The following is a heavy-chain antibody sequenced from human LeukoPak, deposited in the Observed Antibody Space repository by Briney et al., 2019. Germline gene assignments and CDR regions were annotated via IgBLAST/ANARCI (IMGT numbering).Heavy chain of an antibody. CDR3: VRQNSDYYYYYLDV. D-gene: IGHD1-7*01. CDR2: VYYSGTT. Sequence: PSETLSLTCIVSGGSVSSSSSYWAWIRQPPGRGLEWIGSVYYSGTTYYNTSLESRVTISEDTSRNRFSLMLSSVTAADTAVYYCVRQNSDYYYYYLDVWGEGTTVIVSS. CDR1: GGSVSSSSSY. V-gene: IGHV4-39*01. J-gene: IGHJ6*03.